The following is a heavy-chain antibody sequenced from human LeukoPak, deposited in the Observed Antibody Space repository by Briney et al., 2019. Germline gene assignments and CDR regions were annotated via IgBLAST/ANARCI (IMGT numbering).Heavy chain of an antibody. Sequence: ASVKVSCKASGYTFTNYGITWVRQAPGQGLEWMGWINTENGKTNYAERLQGRVTMTTDTSTRTAYMELRGLRSEDTAVYYCATEARRITLVRGPRTGRNWFDPWGQGTLVTVSS. V-gene: IGHV1-18*01. CDR3: ATEARRITLVRGPRTGRNWFDP. CDR2: INTENGKT. D-gene: IGHD3-10*01. J-gene: IGHJ5*02. CDR1: GYTFTNYG.